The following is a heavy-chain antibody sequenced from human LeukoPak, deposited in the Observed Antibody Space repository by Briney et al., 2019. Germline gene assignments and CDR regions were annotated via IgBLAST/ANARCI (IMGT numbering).Heavy chain of an antibody. Sequence: ASETLSLTCAVYGGSFSGYYWSWIRQPPGKGLEWIGEINHSGSTNYNPSLKSRVTISVDTSKNQFSLKLSSVTAADTAVYYCARSPRYSSSWYVDYWGQGTLVTVSS. D-gene: IGHD6-13*01. CDR1: GGSFSGYY. CDR2: INHSGST. CDR3: ARSPRYSSSWYVDY. V-gene: IGHV4-34*01. J-gene: IGHJ4*02.